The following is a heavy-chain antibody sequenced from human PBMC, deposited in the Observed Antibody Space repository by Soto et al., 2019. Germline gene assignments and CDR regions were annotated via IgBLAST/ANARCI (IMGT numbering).Heavy chain of an antibody. D-gene: IGHD1-26*01. CDR3: ARDAPSGD. CDR1: GFTFSSYA. CDR2: ISYDGSNK. V-gene: IGHV3-30-3*01. J-gene: IGHJ4*02. Sequence: QVQLVESGGGVVQPGRSLRLSCAASGFTFSSYAMHWVHQAPGKGLEWVAVISYDGSNKYYADSVKGRFTISRDNSKNTLYLQMNSLRAEDTAVYYCARDAPSGDWGQGTLVTVSS.